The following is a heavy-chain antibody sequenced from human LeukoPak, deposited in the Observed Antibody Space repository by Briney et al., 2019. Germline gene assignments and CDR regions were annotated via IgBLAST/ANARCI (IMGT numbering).Heavy chain of an antibody. CDR3: ARDQRHCSSSSCPWEPFDY. V-gene: IGHV3-7*05. J-gene: IGHJ4*02. CDR1: GFTFSSNW. CDR2: IKQDGSEK. D-gene: IGHD2-2*01. Sequence: GGSLRLSCAASGFTFSSNWMSWVRQAPGKGPEWVANIKQDGSEKYYVDSVKGRFTISRDNAKNSLYLQMNSLRAEDTAVYYCARDQRHCSSSSCPWEPFDYWGQGTLVTVSS.